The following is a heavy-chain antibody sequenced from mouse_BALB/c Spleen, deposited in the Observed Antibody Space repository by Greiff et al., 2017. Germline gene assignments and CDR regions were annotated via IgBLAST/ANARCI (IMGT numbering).Heavy chain of an antibody. CDR2: ISDGGSYT. V-gene: IGHV5-4*02. J-gene: IGHJ4*01. D-gene: IGHD1-1*01. CDR1: GFTFSDYY. Sequence: DVKLVESGGGLVKPGGSLKLSCAASGFTFSDYYMYWVRQTPEKRLEWVATISDGGSYTYYPDSVKGRFTISRDNAKNNLYLQMSSLKSEDTAMYYCARGNYGRGYYAMDYWGQGTSVTVSA. CDR3: ARGNYGRGYYAMDY.